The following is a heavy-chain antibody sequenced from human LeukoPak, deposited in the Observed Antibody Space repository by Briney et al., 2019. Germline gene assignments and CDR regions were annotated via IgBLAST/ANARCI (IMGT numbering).Heavy chain of an antibody. J-gene: IGHJ4*02. D-gene: IGHD3-10*01. CDR1: GGSISSYY. CDR3: ARAQLLWLGGPYDY. Sequence: PSETLSLTCTVSGGSISSYYWSWIRQPPGKGLEWIGYIYYSGSTNYNPSLKSRVTISVDTSKNQFSLKLSSVTAADTAVYYCARAQLLWLGGPYDYWGQGTLVTVSS. V-gene: IGHV4-59*01. CDR2: IYYSGST.